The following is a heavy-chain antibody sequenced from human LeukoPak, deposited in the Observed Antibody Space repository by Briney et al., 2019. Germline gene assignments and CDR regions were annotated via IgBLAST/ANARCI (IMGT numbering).Heavy chain of an antibody. Sequence: GSLRLSCAASVFTSTSPGMSWVRQAPGKGLEWVSSMSGNGASAYYADSVKGRFTVSTDNSKSTLYLQVNSLRPEDTAVYYCAKTAVVITFRFDDWGQGALVTVSS. V-gene: IGHV3-23*01. CDR3: AKTAVVITFRFDD. CDR2: MSGNGASA. CDR1: VFTSTSPG. J-gene: IGHJ4*02. D-gene: IGHD4/OR15-4a*01.